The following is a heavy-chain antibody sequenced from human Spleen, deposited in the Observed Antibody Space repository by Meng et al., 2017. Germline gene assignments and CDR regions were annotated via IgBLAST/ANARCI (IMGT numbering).Heavy chain of an antibody. J-gene: IGHJ4*02. D-gene: IGHD5-12*01. CDR2: INPSGGST. V-gene: IGHV1-46*01. Sequence: ASVKVSCKASGYTFTSYYMHWVRQAPGQGLEWMGIINPSGGSTSYAQKFQGRVTMTRDTSTSTVYMELSSLRSEDTAVYYCATAWIGRAPHGWGQGTLVTVSS. CDR3: ATAWIGRAPHG. CDR1: GYTFTSYY.